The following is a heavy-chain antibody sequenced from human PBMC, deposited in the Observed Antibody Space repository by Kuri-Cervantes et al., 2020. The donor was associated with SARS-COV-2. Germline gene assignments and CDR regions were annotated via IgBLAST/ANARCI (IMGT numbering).Heavy chain of an antibody. CDR3: ARVVGYSSSWYYFDY. D-gene: IGHD6-13*01. J-gene: IGHJ4*02. CDR2: ISGSGGST. Sequence: GESLKISCAASGFTFSSYAMSWVRRAPGKGLEWVSVISGSGGSTYYADSVKGRFTISRDNSKNTLYLQMNSLRAEDTAVYYCARVVGYSSSWYYFDYWGQGTLVTVSS. CDR1: GFTFSSYA. V-gene: IGHV3-23*01.